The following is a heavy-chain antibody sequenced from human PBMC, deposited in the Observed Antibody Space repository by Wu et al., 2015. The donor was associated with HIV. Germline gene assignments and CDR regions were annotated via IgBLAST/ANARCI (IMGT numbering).Heavy chain of an antibody. D-gene: IGHD5-12*01. V-gene: IGHV1-69*13. CDR1: GGTFSSYA. J-gene: IGHJ6*02. CDR3: ARGAEEGGGYDPITDYYYGMDV. CDR2: IIPIFGTA. Sequence: QVQLVQSGAEVKKPGSSVKVSCKASGGTFSSYAISWVRQAPGQGLEWMGRIIPIFGTANYAQKFQGRVTITADESTSTAYMELSSLRSEDTAVYYCARGAEEGGGYDPITDYYYGMDVWGQGTTVTVSS.